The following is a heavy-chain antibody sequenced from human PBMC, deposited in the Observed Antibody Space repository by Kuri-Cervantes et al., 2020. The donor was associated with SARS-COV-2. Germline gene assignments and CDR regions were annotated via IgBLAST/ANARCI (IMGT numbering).Heavy chain of an antibody. D-gene: IGHD3-3*01. CDR2: INWNGGST. CDR1: GFIFDDYG. CDR3: ARDTRRRSGNLPFDY. Sequence: GESLKISCAASGFIFDDYGMSWVRQAPGKGLEWVSGINWNGGSTGYADSVKGRFTISRDNAKNSLYLQMNSLRAGDTALYYCARDTRRRSGNLPFDYWGLGTLVTVSS. J-gene: IGHJ4*02. V-gene: IGHV3-20*04.